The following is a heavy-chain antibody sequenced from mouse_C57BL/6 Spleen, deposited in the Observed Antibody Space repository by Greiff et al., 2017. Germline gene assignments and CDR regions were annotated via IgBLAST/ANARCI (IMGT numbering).Heavy chain of an antibody. CDR2: ISSGGSYT. D-gene: IGHD1-1*01. CDR1: GFTFSSYG. V-gene: IGHV5-6*01. Sequence: EVKLVESGGDLVKPGGSLKLSCAASGFTFSSYGMSWVRQTPDKRLEWVATISSGGSYTYYPDSVKGRFTISRDNAKNTLYLQMSSLKSEDTAMYYCARHSPTTVVATNYFDYWGQGTTLTVSS. CDR3: ARHSPTTVVATNYFDY. J-gene: IGHJ2*01.